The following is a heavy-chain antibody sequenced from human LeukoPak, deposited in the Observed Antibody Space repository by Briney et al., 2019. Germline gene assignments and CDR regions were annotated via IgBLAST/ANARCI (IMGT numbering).Heavy chain of an antibody. Sequence: PGRSLRLSCAASGFTFSNYGIHWVRQAPGKGLEWVAVIWYDGINKYYAGSVKGRFTISRDNSKNMLYLQMNSLRVEDTAVYYCARSITMITNFDYWGQGTLVTVSS. CDR2: IWYDGINK. CDR1: GFTFSNYG. CDR3: ARSITMITNFDY. D-gene: IGHD3-22*01. J-gene: IGHJ4*02. V-gene: IGHV3-33*01.